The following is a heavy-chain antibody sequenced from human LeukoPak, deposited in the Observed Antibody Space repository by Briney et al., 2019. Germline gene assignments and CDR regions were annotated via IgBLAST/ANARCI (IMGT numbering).Heavy chain of an antibody. V-gene: IGHV1-2*02. J-gene: IGHJ4*02. D-gene: IGHD3-16*01. Sequence: ASVKVSCKASGYTFTGYYMHWVRQAPGQGLEWMGWINPNSGGTNYAQKFQGRVTMTRDTSISTAYMELSRLRSDVTAVYYCAVGYYDYVWGGIDYWGQGTLVTVSS. CDR2: INPNSGGT. CDR1: GYTFTGYY. CDR3: AVGYYDYVWGGIDY.